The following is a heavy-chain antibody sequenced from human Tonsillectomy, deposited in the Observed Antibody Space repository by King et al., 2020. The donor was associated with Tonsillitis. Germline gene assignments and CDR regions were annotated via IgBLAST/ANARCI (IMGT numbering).Heavy chain of an antibody. CDR1: GFTFSSFA. CDR3: VRVALFFHVEDRAAEYFQH. CDR2: ISYDGNNK. J-gene: IGHJ1*01. Sequence: VQLVESGGGVVQPGRSLRLSCAPSGFTFSSFAMHWVRQAPGKGLEWVAGISYDGNNKYYADSVKGRFTISRDNSRSTLYLQMDSLRAEDTALYYCVRVALFFHVEDRAAEYFQHWGQGTLVAVSS. V-gene: IGHV3-30-3*01. D-gene: IGHD3-3*01.